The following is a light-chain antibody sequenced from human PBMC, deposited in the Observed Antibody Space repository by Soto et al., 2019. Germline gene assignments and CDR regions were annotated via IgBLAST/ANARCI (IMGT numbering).Light chain of an antibody. CDR3: QQYNNWPPWT. V-gene: IGKV3-15*01. J-gene: IGKJ1*01. CDR1: QSVSNN. CDR2: GAS. Sequence: EIVMTQSPATLSVSPGERATLSCRASQSVSNNLAWYQQKPGQAPRLLIYGASTRATGIPARFSGSGSGTEFTLTISSLQSEDVAVYYCQQYNNWPPWTFGQGTKVETK.